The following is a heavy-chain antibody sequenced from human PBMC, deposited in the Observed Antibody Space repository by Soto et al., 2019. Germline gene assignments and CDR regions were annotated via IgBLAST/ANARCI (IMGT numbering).Heavy chain of an antibody. J-gene: IGHJ4*02. CDR1: GYTFTGYY. D-gene: IGHD3-3*01. Sequence: GASVKVSCKASGYTFTGYYMHWVRQAPGQGLEWMGWINPNSGGTNYAQKFQGWVTMTRDTSISTAYMELSRLRSDDTAVYYCARGLSYYDFWSGLDYWGQGTLVTVSS. V-gene: IGHV1-2*04. CDR2: INPNSGGT. CDR3: ARGLSYYDFWSGLDY.